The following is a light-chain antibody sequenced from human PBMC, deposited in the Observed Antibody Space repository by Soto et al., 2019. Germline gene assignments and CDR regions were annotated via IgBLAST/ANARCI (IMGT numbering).Light chain of an antibody. V-gene: IGKV1-5*01. Sequence: DFQLTQSPSTVSASVGDRVTITCRTSKTTGTWMAWYQQKPGKAPKLLIYDASRLETGIPSRFRGSGVGAEFALTITSLHPDEFATYYCQRYTTYSWTFGQGTKVEVK. CDR1: KTTGTW. J-gene: IGKJ1*01. CDR2: DAS. CDR3: QRYTTYSWT.